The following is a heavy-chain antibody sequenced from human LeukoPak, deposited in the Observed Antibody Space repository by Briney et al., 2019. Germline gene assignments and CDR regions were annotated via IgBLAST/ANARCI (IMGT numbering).Heavy chain of an antibody. D-gene: IGHD6-19*01. CDR3: ARVAVAALNGYYYYYMDV. J-gene: IGHJ6*03. Sequence: VGSLRLSCAASGFTFSSYSMNWVRQAPGKGLEWVSYISSSSSTIYYADSVKGRFTISRDNAKNSLYLQMNSLRAEDTAVYYCARVAVAALNGYYYYYMDVWGKGTTVTVSS. CDR2: ISSSSSTI. CDR1: GFTFSSYS. V-gene: IGHV3-48*04.